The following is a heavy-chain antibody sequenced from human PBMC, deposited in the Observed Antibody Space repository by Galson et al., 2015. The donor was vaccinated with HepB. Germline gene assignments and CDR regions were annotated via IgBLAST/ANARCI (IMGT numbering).Heavy chain of an antibody. CDR2: INAGNGNT. CDR3: ARVEIYCGGDCYSKGDDAFDI. D-gene: IGHD2-21*02. CDR1: GYTFTSYA. Sequence: SVKVSCKASGYTFTSYAMHWVRQAPGQRLEWMGWINAGNGNTKYSQKFQGRVTITRDTSASTAYMELSSLRSEDTAVYYCARVEIYCGGDCYSKGDDAFDIWGQGTMVTVSS. J-gene: IGHJ3*02. V-gene: IGHV1-3*01.